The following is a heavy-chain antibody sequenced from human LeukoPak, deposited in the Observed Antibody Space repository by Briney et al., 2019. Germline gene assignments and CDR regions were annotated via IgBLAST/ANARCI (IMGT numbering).Heavy chain of an antibody. V-gene: IGHV3-21*01. CDR2: ISSSSSYI. Sequence: GGSLRLSCAASGFTFSSYSMNWVRQAPGQGLEWVSSISSSSSYIYYADSVKGRFTISRDNAKNSLYLQMNSLRAEDTAVYYCARSSRSSGFIISYYMDVWGKGTTVTVSS. J-gene: IGHJ6*03. CDR1: GFTFSSYS. CDR3: ARSSRSSGFIISYYMDV. D-gene: IGHD3-3*01.